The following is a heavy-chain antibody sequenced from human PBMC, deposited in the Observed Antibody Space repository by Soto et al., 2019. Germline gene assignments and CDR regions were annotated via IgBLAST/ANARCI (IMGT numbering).Heavy chain of an antibody. CDR3: AVCVDYYDSSGIDY. Sequence: XESLSISCKGSGYSFASYWLGWVRQMPGKGLEWMGIIYPGDSDTRYSPSFQGQVTISADKSISTAYLQWSSLKASDTAMYYCAVCVDYYDSSGIDYWGQGTLVTVSS. CDR2: IYPGDSDT. D-gene: IGHD3-22*01. J-gene: IGHJ4*02. CDR1: GYSFASYW. V-gene: IGHV5-51*01.